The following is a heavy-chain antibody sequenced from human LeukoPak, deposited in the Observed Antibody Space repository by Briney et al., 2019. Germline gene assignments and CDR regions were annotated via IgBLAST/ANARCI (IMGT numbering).Heavy chain of an antibody. D-gene: IGHD5-18*01. CDR3: ARSRPSIIQLWSYFDY. Sequence: MTWQSLSLTCTVAGGSISSYCWGSIRQPAGNGLGWIGRIYTSGSSHYNTSLKSRATMPVDTSKKQFSLNLSSLTAADTAVYYCARSRPSIIQLWSYFDYWGQGTLVTVSS. V-gene: IGHV4-4*07. CDR2: IYTSGSS. J-gene: IGHJ4*02. CDR1: GGSISSYC.